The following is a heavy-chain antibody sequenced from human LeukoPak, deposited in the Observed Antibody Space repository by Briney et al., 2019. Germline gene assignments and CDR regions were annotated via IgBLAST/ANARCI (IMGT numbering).Heavy chain of an antibody. D-gene: IGHD1-7*01. V-gene: IGHV3-11*01. CDR2: ISSSGSTI. CDR3: ARDWDDITGTTCFDY. Sequence: GGSLRLSCAASGFTFSDYYMSWIRQAPGKGLEWVSYISSSGSTIYYADSVKGRFTISRDNAKNSLYLQMNSLRAEDTAVYYCARDWDDITGTTCFDYWGQGIPVTVSS. CDR1: GFTFSDYY. J-gene: IGHJ4*02.